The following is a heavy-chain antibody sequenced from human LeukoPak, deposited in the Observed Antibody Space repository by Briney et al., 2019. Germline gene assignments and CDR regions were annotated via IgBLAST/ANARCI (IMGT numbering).Heavy chain of an antibody. CDR3: AKVPPPISIFGVLIPYMDV. CDR1: GFTFSSYS. J-gene: IGHJ6*03. CDR2: ISSSSSYI. Sequence: GGSLRLSCAASGFTFSSYSMNWVRQAPGKGLEWVSSISSSSSYIYYADSVKGRFTISRDNAKNSLYLQMNSLRAEDTAVYYCAKVPPPISIFGVLIPYMDVWGKGTAVTVSS. D-gene: IGHD3-3*01. V-gene: IGHV3-21*01.